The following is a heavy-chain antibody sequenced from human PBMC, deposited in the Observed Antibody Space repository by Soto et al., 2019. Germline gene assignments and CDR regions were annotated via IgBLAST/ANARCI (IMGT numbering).Heavy chain of an antibody. CDR3: AHRLRWELPEYAFDI. CDR2: IYWDDDK. D-gene: IGHD1-26*01. Sequence: QITLKESGPPLVKPTQTLTLTCTFSGFSLSTSGVGVGWIRQPPGKALEWLALIYWDDDKRYSPSLKSRLTITKDTSKNRVDLTMTNMDPVDTATYYCAHRLRWELPEYAFDIWGQGTMVTVSS. CDR1: GFSLSTSGVG. V-gene: IGHV2-5*02. J-gene: IGHJ3*02.